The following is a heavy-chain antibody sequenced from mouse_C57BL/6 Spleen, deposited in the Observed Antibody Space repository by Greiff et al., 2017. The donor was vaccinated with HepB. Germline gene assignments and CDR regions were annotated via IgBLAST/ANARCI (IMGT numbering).Heavy chain of an antibody. D-gene: IGHD1-1*01. V-gene: IGHV1-15*01. CDR1: GYTFTDYE. CDR2: IDPETGGT. CDR3: TRGGGRSPYWYFDV. Sequence: VQLQQSGAELVRPGASVTLSCKASGYTFTDYEMHWVKQTPVHGLEWIGAIDPETGGTAYNQKFKGKAILTADKSSSTAYMELRSLTSEDSAVYYCTRGGGRSPYWYFDVWGTGTTVTVSS. J-gene: IGHJ1*03.